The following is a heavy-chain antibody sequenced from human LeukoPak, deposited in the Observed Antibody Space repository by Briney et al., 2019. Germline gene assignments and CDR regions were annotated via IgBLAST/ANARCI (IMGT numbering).Heavy chain of an antibody. Sequence: PGRSLRLSCAASGFTFDDYAMHWVRQAPGKGLEWVSGISWNSGSIGYADSVKGRFTISRDNAKNSLYLQMNSLRAEDTALYYCAKGRYSRMIKGHYYDSSGPSAFDIWGQGTMVTVSS. J-gene: IGHJ3*02. D-gene: IGHD3-22*01. V-gene: IGHV3-9*01. CDR3: AKGRYSRMIKGHYYDSSGPSAFDI. CDR1: GFTFDDYA. CDR2: ISWNSGSI.